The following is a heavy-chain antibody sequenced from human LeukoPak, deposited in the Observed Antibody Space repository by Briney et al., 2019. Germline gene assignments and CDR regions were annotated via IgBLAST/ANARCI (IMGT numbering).Heavy chain of an antibody. Sequence: PGGSLRLSCAASGFTFSTYGMHWVRQAPGKRLEWVAVIWYDGSNKYYADSVKGRFTISRDNSKNTLYLQMNSLRAEDTAVYYCATNQIMIREYYFDYWGQGTLVTVSS. CDR3: ATNQIMIREYYFDY. CDR2: IWYDGSNK. CDR1: GFTFSTYG. V-gene: IGHV3-33*01. D-gene: IGHD3-16*01. J-gene: IGHJ4*02.